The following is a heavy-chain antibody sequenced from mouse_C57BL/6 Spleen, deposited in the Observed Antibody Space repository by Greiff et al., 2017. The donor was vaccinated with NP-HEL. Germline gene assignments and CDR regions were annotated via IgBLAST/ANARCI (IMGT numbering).Heavy chain of an antibody. CDR1: GYAFTNYL. D-gene: IGHD4-1*01. J-gene: IGHJ4*01. Sequence: VQLQQSGAELVRPGTSVKVSCKASGYAFTNYLIEWVKQRPGQGLEWIGVINPGSGGTNYNEKFKGKATLTADKSSSTAYMQLSSLTSEDSAVYVCARGAGTRAMDYWGQGTSVTVSS. CDR3: ARGAGTRAMDY. CDR2: INPGSGGT. V-gene: IGHV1-54*01.